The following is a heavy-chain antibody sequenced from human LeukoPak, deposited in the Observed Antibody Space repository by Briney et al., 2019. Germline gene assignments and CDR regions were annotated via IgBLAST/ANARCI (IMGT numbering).Heavy chain of an antibody. J-gene: IGHJ4*02. Sequence: GGSLRLSCAASGFTFGSYSMSWVRQAPGKGLEWVSSISSSSSYIYYADSVKGRFTISRDNAKNSLYLQMNSLRAEDTAVYYCARDDLGATKFDYWGQGTLVTVSS. D-gene: IGHD1-26*01. CDR2: ISSSSSYI. CDR3: ARDDLGATKFDY. V-gene: IGHV3-21*01. CDR1: GFTFGSYS.